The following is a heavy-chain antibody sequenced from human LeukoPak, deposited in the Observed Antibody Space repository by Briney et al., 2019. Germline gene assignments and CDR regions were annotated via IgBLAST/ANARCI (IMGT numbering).Heavy chain of an antibody. D-gene: IGHD2-15*01. CDR1: GGSISSSNW. Sequence: SETLSLTCAVSGGSISSSNWWSWVRQPPGKGLEWIGEIYHSGSTNYNPSLKSRVTISVDKSKNQFSLKLSSVTAADTAVYYCARDPFYCSGGSCHSNGAGLDAFDIWGQGTMVTVSS. CDR3: ARDPFYCSGGSCHSNGAGLDAFDI. CDR2: IYHSGST. V-gene: IGHV4-4*02. J-gene: IGHJ3*02.